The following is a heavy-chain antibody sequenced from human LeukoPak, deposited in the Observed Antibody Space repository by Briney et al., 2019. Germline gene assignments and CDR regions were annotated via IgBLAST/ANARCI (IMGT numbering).Heavy chain of an antibody. Sequence: KPSGTLSLTCAVSGGSISSSNWWSWVRQTSGKGLEWIGEIYHSGSTTNYNPSLKSRVTMSVDKSKNQFSLKLTSVTAADTAVYYCARVFGGYDGALAYWGQGTLVTVSS. CDR1: GGSISSSNW. V-gene: IGHV4-4*02. CDR3: ARVFGGYDGALAY. J-gene: IGHJ4*02. CDR2: IYHSGSTT. D-gene: IGHD5-12*01.